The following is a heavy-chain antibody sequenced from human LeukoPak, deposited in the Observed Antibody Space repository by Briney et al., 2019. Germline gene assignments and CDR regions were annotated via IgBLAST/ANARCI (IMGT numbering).Heavy chain of an antibody. V-gene: IGHV3-23*01. CDR3: AKLYDSSAVDAFAF. CDR1: GFTFSTYA. J-gene: IGHJ3*01. CDR2: ISGSGGST. Sequence: GGSLRLSCAASGFTFSTYAMGWVRQAPGKGLEWVSGISGSGGSTYYADYVKGRFTISRDNSKNTVFLQMNSLRAGDTAVYYCAKLYDSSAVDAFAFWGQGTMVTVSS. D-gene: IGHD3-22*01.